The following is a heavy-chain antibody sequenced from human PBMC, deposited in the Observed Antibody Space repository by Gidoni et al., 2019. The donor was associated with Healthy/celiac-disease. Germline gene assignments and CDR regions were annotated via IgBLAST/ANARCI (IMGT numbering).Heavy chain of an antibody. J-gene: IGHJ3*02. V-gene: IGHV1-2*04. D-gene: IGHD3-22*01. CDR1: GYTFTGSY. Sequence: HVQLVHSGAEVKKPWASLTVSFKSSGYTFTGSYIHWVRQAPGQGLEWMGWINHNSGGTNYAKKFQGWVTMTRETSISTAYMELSRRRSDDTAVYYCARGSLGYYDSSGYEVDACDIWGQGTMVTVS. CDR2: INHNSGGT. CDR3: ARGSLGYYDSSGYEVDACDI.